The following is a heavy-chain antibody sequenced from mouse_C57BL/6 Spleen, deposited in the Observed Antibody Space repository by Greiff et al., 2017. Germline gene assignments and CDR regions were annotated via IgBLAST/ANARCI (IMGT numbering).Heavy chain of an antibody. CDR3: AREPIYDGSSWFAY. D-gene: IGHD2-3*01. CDR2: IHPNSGST. CDR1: GYTFTSYW. J-gene: IGHJ3*01. V-gene: IGHV1-64*01. Sequence: QVQLKQPGAELVKPGASVKLSCKASGYTFTSYWMHWVKQRPGQGLEWIGMIHPNSGSTNYNEKFKSKATLTVDKSSSTAYMQLSSLTSEDSAVYYCAREPIYDGSSWFAYWGQGTLVTVSA.